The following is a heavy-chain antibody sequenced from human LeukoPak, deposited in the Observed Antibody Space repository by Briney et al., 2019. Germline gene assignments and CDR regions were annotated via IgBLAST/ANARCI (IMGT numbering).Heavy chain of an antibody. J-gene: IGHJ4*02. Sequence: SETLSLTCAVYGGSFSGYYWSWIRQPPGKGLEWIGEINHSGSTNYNPSLKSRVTISVDTSKNQFSLKLSSVTAADTAVYYCARADRIYPNYFDYWGQGTLVIVSS. CDR1: GGSFSGYY. D-gene: IGHD5-12*01. V-gene: IGHV4-34*01. CDR2: INHSGST. CDR3: ARADRIYPNYFDY.